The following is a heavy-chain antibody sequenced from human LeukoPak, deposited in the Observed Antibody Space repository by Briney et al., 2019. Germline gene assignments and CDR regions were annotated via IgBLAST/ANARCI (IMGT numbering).Heavy chain of an antibody. V-gene: IGHV1-46*01. D-gene: IGHD6-19*01. J-gene: IGHJ4*02. CDR3: ARDPSYSSGWYYFDY. Sequence: ASVKASCKASGYTFTSYYMHWVRQAPGQGLGWMGIINPSGGSTSYAQKFQGRVTMTRDTSTSTVYMELSSLRSEDTAVYYCARDPSYSSGWYYFDYWGQGTLVTVSS. CDR1: GYTFTSYY. CDR2: INPSGGST.